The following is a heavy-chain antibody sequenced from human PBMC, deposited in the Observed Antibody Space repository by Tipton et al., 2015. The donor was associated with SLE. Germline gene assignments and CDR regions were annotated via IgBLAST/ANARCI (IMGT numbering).Heavy chain of an antibody. Sequence: TLSLTCSVSGVSIRTHYWSWIRQSPGKGLEWIVYTYNNDRTKYNPSLQGRVTVSVDTSENQLSLKLTSVTAADTAVYYCARFHLKSYYEFDSWGQGTLVTVSS. J-gene: IGHJ5*01. D-gene: IGHD1-26*01. V-gene: IGHV4-59*11. CDR3: ARFHLKSYYEFDS. CDR1: GVSIRTHY. CDR2: TYNNDRT.